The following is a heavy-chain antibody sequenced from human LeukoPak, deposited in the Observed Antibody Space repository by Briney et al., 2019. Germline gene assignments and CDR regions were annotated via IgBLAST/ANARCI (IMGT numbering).Heavy chain of an antibody. D-gene: IGHD1-26*01. V-gene: IGHV3-66*02. J-gene: IGHJ4*02. CDR2: IYSGGST. CDR3: ARDRWGGSYFDY. Sequence: GGSLRLSCAASGFTVSSNYVSWVRQAPGKGLEWVSLIYSGGSTYYSDSVKGRFTISRDNSKNTLYLQMNSLRAEDTAVYYCARDRWGGSYFDYWGQGTLVTVSS. CDR1: GFTVSSNY.